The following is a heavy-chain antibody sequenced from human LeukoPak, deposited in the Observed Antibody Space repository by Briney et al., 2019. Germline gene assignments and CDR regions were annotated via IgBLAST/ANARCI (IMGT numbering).Heavy chain of an antibody. D-gene: IGHD6-13*01. Sequence: GGSLRLSCAASGFTFSTYWMDWVRQVPEKGLVWVSTISSDGSTTYYADSVKGRFTISRDNAKNTLYPQMDSLRPEDTAVYYCARGYTGSWSIFDYWAQGTLVTVSS. J-gene: IGHJ4*02. V-gene: IGHV3-74*01. CDR2: ISSDGSTT. CDR1: GFTFSTYW. CDR3: ARGYTGSWSIFDY.